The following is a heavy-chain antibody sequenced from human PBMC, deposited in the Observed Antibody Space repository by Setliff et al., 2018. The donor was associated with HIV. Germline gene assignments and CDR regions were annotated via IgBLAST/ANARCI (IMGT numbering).Heavy chain of an antibody. CDR2: IHHSGST. CDR3: ARDGPLEGSYRYYYYYMDV. Sequence: PSETLSLTCAVYGGSFSGYYWSWVRQPPGKGLEWIGEIHHSGSTKNTPSLKSRVTISVDTPKNEFSLKLSSVTAADTAVYYCARDGPLEGSYRYYYYYMDVWGKGTTVTVSS. D-gene: IGHD3-10*01. V-gene: IGHV4-34*01. CDR1: GGSFSGYY. J-gene: IGHJ6*03.